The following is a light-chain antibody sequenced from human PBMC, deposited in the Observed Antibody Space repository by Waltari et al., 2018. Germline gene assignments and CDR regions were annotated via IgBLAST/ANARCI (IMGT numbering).Light chain of an antibody. CDR1: SSDVGSYNL. J-gene: IGLJ3*02. Sequence: QSALTQPASVSGSPGQSITISCTGTSSDVGSYNLVSWYQQHPGKAPKLMIYEVSKRPSGVSNPFPGSKSGNTASLTISGLQAEDEADYYCCSYAGSSTWVFGGGTKLTVL. CDR2: EVS. V-gene: IGLV2-23*02. CDR3: CSYAGSSTWV.